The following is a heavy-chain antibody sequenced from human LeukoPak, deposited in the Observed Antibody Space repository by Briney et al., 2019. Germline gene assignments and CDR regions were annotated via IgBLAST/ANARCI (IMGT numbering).Heavy chain of an antibody. CDR1: GGSISSSNW. CDR2: IYHSGST. J-gene: IGHJ6*02. CDR3: ARDTVVPAAIEGYGMDV. V-gene: IGHV4-4*02. D-gene: IGHD2-2*01. Sequence: SGTLSLTCAVSGGSISSSNWWSWVRQPPGKGLEWIGEIYHSGSTNYNPSLKSRVTISVDKSKNQFSLKLSSVTAADTAVYYCARDTVVPAAIEGYGMDVWGQGTLVTVSS.